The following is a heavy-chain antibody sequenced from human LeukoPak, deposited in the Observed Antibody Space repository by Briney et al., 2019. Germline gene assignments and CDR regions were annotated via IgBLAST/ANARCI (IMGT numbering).Heavy chain of an antibody. J-gene: IGHJ6*03. V-gene: IGHV1-2*02. D-gene: IGHD3-3*01. CDR2: INPNSGGT. CDR3: ARGGNPLEWTNYYYYMDV. CDR1: GYTFTGYY. Sequence: GASVKVSCKASGYTFTGYYMHWVRQAPGQGLEWMGWINPNSGGTNYAQKFQGRVTMTRDTSISTAYMELSRLRSDDTAVYYCARGGNPLEWTNYYYYMDVWGKGTTVTVSS.